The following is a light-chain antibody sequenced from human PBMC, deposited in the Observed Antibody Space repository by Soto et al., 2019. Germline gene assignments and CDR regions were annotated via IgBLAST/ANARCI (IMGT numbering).Light chain of an antibody. Sequence: ETVLTQSPGTLSLSPGERATLSCRASQSVSSSYLAWYQQKPGQAPRLLIYDASSRATGIPDRFSGSGSGTGLTLTISRLKPEDFAVYYCQQYVRSPPSWTFGQGTKVEIK. CDR2: DAS. V-gene: IGKV3-20*01. J-gene: IGKJ1*01. CDR3: QQYVRSPPSWT. CDR1: QSVSSSY.